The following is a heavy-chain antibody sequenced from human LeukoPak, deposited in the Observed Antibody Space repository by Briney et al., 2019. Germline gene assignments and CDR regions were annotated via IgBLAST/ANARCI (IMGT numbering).Heavy chain of an antibody. Sequence: PSETLSLTCTVSGGSISSSSYYWGWIRQPPGKGLEWIGSIYYSGSTYYNPSLKSRVTISVDTSKNQFSLKLSSVTAADTAVYYCARGGPIVLMVYAKRRFDPWGQGTLVTVSS. CDR1: GGSISSSSYY. V-gene: IGHV4-39*07. CDR2: IYYSGST. D-gene: IGHD2-8*01. CDR3: ARGGPIVLMVYAKRRFDP. J-gene: IGHJ5*02.